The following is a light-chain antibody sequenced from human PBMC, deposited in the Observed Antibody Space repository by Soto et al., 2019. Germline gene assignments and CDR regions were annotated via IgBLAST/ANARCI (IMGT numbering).Light chain of an antibody. CDR2: GAS. Sequence: EIVLTQSPGTLSLSPGERATLSCRASQSVSSSYLAWYQQKPGQAPRLLIYGASSRATGVPARFSGSGSGTDFTLTISSLQSEDFAVYYCHQYNFWPTFGQGTKVDIK. V-gene: IGKV3-20*01. J-gene: IGKJ1*01. CDR1: QSVSSSY. CDR3: HQYNFWPT.